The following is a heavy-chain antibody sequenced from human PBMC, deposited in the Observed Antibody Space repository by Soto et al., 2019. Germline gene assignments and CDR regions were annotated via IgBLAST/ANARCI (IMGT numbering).Heavy chain of an antibody. V-gene: IGHV4-34*01. J-gene: IGHJ6*02. CDR1: GVSFSGYY. CDR3: ARNADYDILTGYYGMDV. CDR2: INHSGST. Sequence: PSETLSFTCAVYGVSFSGYYWSWIRQPPGKGLEWIGEINHSGSTNYNPSLKSRVTISVDTSKNQFSLKLSSVTAADTAVYYCARNADYDILTGYYGMDVWGQGTTVTVSS. D-gene: IGHD3-9*01.